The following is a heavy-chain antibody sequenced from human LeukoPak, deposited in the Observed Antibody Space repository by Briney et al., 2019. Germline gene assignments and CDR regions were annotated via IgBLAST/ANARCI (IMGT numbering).Heavy chain of an antibody. J-gene: IGHJ4*02. CDR1: GGSISSGDYY. D-gene: IGHD2-15*01. CDR3: ARVRGYCSGATCYDIIDY. Sequence: SETLSLTCTVSGGSISSGDYYWRWIRQPPGKGLEWIGNISYSGNSYYNPSLKSRLTISIDTSKNQFFLRLNSVTAADTAVYYCARVRGYCSGATCYDIIDYWGQGTLVTVSS. V-gene: IGHV4-30-4*08. CDR2: ISYSGNS.